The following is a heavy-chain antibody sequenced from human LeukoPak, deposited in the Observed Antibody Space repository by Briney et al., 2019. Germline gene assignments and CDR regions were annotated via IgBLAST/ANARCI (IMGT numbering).Heavy chain of an antibody. CDR2: INHSGST. J-gene: IGHJ1*01. D-gene: IGHD2-15*01. Sequence: SETLSLTCAVYGGSFSGYYWSWIRQPPGKGLEWIGEINHSGSTKYNPSLKSRVTISVDTSKNQFSLKLSSVTAADTAVYYCARDIVVVVAATHRAEYFQHWGQGTLVTVSS. CDR3: ARDIVVVVAATHRAEYFQH. V-gene: IGHV4-34*01. CDR1: GGSFSGYY.